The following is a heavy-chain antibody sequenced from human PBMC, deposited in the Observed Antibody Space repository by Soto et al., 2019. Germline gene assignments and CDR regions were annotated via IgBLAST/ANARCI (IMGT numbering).Heavy chain of an antibody. J-gene: IGHJ6*02. Sequence: ASVKVSCKASGGTFSSYAISWVRQAPGQGLEWMGGIIPIFGTANYAQKFQGRVTITADESTSTAYMELSSLRSEDTAVYYCAKPITSDFWSGYYRYYYYYGMDVWGQGTTVTVSS. CDR3: AKPITSDFWSGYYRYYYYYGMDV. D-gene: IGHD3-3*01. CDR2: IIPIFGTA. V-gene: IGHV1-69*13. CDR1: GGTFSSYA.